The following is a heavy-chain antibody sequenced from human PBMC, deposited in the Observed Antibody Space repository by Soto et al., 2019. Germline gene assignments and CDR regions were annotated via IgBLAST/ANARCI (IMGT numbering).Heavy chain of an antibody. V-gene: IGHV3-66*01. D-gene: IGHD2-2*01. CDR2: IYSGGST. CDR3: AGDMGYCSSTSCYDLAL. J-gene: IGHJ4*02. CDR1: GFTVSSNY. Sequence: GGSLRLSCAASGFTVSSNYMSWVRQAPGKGLEWVSVIYSGGSTYYADSVKGRFTISRDNSKNTLYLQMNSLRAEDTAVYYCAGDMGYCSSTSCYDLALWGQGTLVTV.